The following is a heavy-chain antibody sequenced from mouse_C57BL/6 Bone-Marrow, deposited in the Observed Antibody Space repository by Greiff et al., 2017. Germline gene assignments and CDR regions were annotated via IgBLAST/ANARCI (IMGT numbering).Heavy chain of an antibody. CDR1: GYTFTDYY. J-gene: IGHJ3*01. CDR3: ARSQLRLLFAY. V-gene: IGHV1-19*01. Sequence: VQLQQSGPVLVKPGASVKMSCKASGYTFTDYYMNWVKQSHGKSLEWIGVINPYNGGPSYNQKFKGKATLTVDKSSSTAYMELNSLTSEDSAVYYCARSQLRLLFAYWGQGTLVTVSA. CDR2: INPYNGGP. D-gene: IGHD3-2*02.